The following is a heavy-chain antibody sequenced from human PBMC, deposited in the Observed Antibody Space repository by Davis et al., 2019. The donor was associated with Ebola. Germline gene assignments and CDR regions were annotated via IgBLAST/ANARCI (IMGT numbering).Heavy chain of an antibody. CDR2: INHSGST. Sequence: PSETLSLTCAVYGGSFSGYYWSWIRQPPGKGLEWIGEINHSGSTNYNPSLKSRVTISVDTSKNQFSLKLSSVTAADTAVYYCARGTSLVGPFTMVRGVTETGNYMDVWGKGTTVTVSS. CDR1: GGSFSGYY. J-gene: IGHJ6*03. D-gene: IGHD3-10*01. V-gene: IGHV4-34*01. CDR3: ARGTSLVGPFTMVRGVTETGNYMDV.